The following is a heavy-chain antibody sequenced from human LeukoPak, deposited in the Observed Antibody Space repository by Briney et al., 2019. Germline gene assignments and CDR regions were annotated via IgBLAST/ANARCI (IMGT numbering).Heavy chain of an antibody. V-gene: IGHV4-61*03. CDR3: ARLSGATITTYYGMDV. D-gene: IGHD4-11*01. CDR2: IHYSGST. J-gene: IGHJ6*02. CDR1: GGSVSSGSYY. Sequence: SETLSLTCTVSGGSVSSGSYYWSWIRQPPGKGLEWTGYIHYSGSTNYNPSLKSRVTISVDTSKNHFSLRLSSVTAVDTAVYYCARLSGATITTYYGMDVWGQGTTVTVS.